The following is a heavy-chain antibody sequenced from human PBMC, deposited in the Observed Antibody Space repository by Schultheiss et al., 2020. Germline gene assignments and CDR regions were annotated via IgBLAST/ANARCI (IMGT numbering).Heavy chain of an antibody. CDR1: GGSISSSTYS. J-gene: IGHJ5*02. CDR2: IYYSGTT. Sequence: SETLSLTCTVSGGSISSSTYSWDWIRQPPGKGLEWIGTIYYSGTTYYNPSLKSRVTISVDTSKNQFSLKLSSVTAADTAVYYCARDPLRGGSSDNWFDPWGQGTLVTVSS. D-gene: IGHD2-15*01. CDR3: ARDPLRGGSSDNWFDP. V-gene: IGHV4-39*02.